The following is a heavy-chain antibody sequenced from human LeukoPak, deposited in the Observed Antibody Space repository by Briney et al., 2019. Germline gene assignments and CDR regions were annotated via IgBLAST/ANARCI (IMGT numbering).Heavy chain of an antibody. CDR1: GGTFSSYS. V-gene: IGHV3-48*01. Sequence: GGSLRLSCVGSGGTFSSYSRNWVRQAPGKGLEWVSYISCTSNTIYYADSVKGGFTVSRDNAKNSLYLQMISLRAEDTAIYYCARDLGSYSSGWYMGFDYWGQGTLVTVSS. D-gene: IGHD6-19*01. CDR3: ARDLGSYSSGWYMGFDY. CDR2: ISCTSNTI. J-gene: IGHJ4*02.